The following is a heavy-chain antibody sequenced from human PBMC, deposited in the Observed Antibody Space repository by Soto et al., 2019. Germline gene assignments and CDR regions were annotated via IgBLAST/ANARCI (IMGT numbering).Heavy chain of an antibody. Sequence: SETLSLTCAVYGGSFSGYYWSWIRQPPGKGLEWIGEINHSGSTNYNPSLKIRVTISVDTSKNQFALKLSSVTAADTAVYYCARVLGATDIVVVPAAMYWFDPWGQGTLVTVSS. D-gene: IGHD2-2*01. CDR3: ARVLGATDIVVVPAAMYWFDP. V-gene: IGHV4-34*01. CDR1: GGSFSGYY. CDR2: INHSGST. J-gene: IGHJ5*02.